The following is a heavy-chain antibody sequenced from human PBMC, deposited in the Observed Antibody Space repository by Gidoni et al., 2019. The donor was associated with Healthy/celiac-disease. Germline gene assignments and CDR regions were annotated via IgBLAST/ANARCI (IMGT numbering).Heavy chain of an antibody. Sequence: QVQLVQSGAEVKKPGASVKVSCKASGYTFTSYGISWVRQAPGQGLEWMGWISAYHGTTNYAQKLQGRVTMTTDTSTSTAYMELRSLRSDDTAVYYCARESVDGYNDREFDYWGQGTLVTVSS. CDR2: ISAYHGTT. V-gene: IGHV1-18*01. J-gene: IGHJ4*02. CDR3: ARESVDGYNDREFDY. D-gene: IGHD5-12*01. CDR1: GYTFTSYG.